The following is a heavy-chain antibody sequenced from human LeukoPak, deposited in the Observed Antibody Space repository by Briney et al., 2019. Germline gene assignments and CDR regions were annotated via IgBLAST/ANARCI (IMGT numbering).Heavy chain of an antibody. CDR1: GGSISSSSYY. CDR3: ARRDY. CDR2: IYYSGST. Sequence: PSETLSLTCTVSGGSISSSSYYWSWIRQPPGKGLEWIGYIYYSGSTNYNPSLKSRVTISVDTSKNQFSLKLSSVTAADTAVYYCARRDYWGQGTLVTVSS. V-gene: IGHV4-61*05. J-gene: IGHJ4*02.